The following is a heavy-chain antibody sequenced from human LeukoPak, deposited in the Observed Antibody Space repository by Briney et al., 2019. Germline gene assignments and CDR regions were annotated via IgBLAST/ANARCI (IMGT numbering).Heavy chain of an antibody. Sequence: QSGGSLRLSCAASGFTFSSYAMSWVRQAPGKGLEWVSAISGSGRTIYYADSVKGRFTISRDNAKNSLSLQMNSLAVEDTAVYYCARGIDKNNYGSGSPYDYWGQGTLVTVSS. CDR3: ARGIDKNNYGSGSPYDY. V-gene: IGHV3-23*01. CDR1: GFTFSSYA. CDR2: ISGSGRTI. J-gene: IGHJ4*02. D-gene: IGHD3-10*01.